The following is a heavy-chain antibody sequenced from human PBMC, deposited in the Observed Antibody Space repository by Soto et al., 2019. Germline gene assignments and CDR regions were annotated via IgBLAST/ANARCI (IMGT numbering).Heavy chain of an antibody. CDR2: ISWNSGSI. Sequence: GGSLRLSCAASGFTFDDYAMHWVRQAPGKGLEWVSGISWNSGSIGYADSVKGRFTISRDNAKNSLYLQTNSLRAEDTALYYCAKDRNYYHDAFDIRGQGTLVTV. V-gene: IGHV3-9*01. CDR3: AKDRNYYHDAFDI. D-gene: IGHD3-22*01. J-gene: IGHJ3*02. CDR1: GFTFDDYA.